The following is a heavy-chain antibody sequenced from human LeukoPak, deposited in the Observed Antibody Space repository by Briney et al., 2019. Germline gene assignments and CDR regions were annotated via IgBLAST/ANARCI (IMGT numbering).Heavy chain of an antibody. CDR3: AKVPGYCSSTSCPYYYYYMDV. Sequence: GGSLRLSCAASGFTFSSYGMHWVRQAPGKGLEWVAFIRYDGRNKYYADSVKGRFTISRDNSKNTLYLQMNSLRAEDTAVYYCAKVPGYCSSTSCPYYYYYMDVWGKGTTVTVSS. D-gene: IGHD2-2*01. V-gene: IGHV3-30*02. CDR1: GFTFSSYG. CDR2: IRYDGRNK. J-gene: IGHJ6*03.